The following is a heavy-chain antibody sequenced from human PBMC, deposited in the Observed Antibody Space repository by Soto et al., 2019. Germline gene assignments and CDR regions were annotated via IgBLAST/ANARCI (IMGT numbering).Heavy chain of an antibody. J-gene: IGHJ6*02. CDR2: ISYDGSNK. V-gene: IGHV3-30*18. CDR3: AKDTYSSGWYGGIDYYYGMDV. D-gene: IGHD6-19*01. CDR1: GFTFSSYG. Sequence: GESLKISCAASGFTFSSYGMHWVRQAPGKGLEWVAVISYDGSNKYYADSGKGRFTISRDNSKNTLYLQMNSLRAEDTAVYYCAKDTYSSGWYGGIDYYYGMDVWGQGTTVTVSS.